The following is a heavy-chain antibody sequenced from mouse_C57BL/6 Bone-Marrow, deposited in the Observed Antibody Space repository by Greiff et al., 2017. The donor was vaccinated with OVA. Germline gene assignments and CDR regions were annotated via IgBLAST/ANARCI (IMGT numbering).Heavy chain of an antibody. V-gene: IGHV1-80*01. D-gene: IGHD2-10*01. CDR3: ARSYYGYYYAMDY. Sequence: QVQLQQPGAELVKPGASVKISCKASGYAFSSYWMNWVKQRPGKGLEWIGQIYPGDGDTNYNGKFKGKATLTADKSSSTAYMQLSSLTSEDSAVYFCARSYYGYYYAMDYWGQGTSVTVSS. CDR1: GYAFSSYW. CDR2: IYPGDGDT. J-gene: IGHJ4*01.